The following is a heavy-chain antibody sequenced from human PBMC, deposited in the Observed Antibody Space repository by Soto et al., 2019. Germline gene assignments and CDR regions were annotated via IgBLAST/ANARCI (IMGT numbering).Heavy chain of an antibody. CDR3: ARATLRYYAMDV. CDR1: GDTFTMYG. J-gene: IGHJ6*02. Sequence: QVHLVQSGAEVREPGASVKVSCKASGDTFTMYGMHWVRQAPGQRLEWMGWINGGNGNTKYSEKFQGRVTITRDTSATTAYMELMSLRSEDTAVFYCARATLRYYAMDVWGQGTTVTVSS. V-gene: IGHV1-3*01. CDR2: INGGNGNT.